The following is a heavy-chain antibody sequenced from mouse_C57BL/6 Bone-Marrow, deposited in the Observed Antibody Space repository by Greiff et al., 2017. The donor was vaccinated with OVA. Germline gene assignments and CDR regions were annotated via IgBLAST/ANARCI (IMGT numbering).Heavy chain of an antibody. CDR2: IDPETGGT. D-gene: IGHD2-4*01. Sequence: QVQLQQSGAELVRPGASVTLSCKASGYTFTDYEMHWVKQTPVHGLEWIGAIDPETGGTAYNQKFKGKAILTADKSSSTVYMELRSLTSEDSAVYYCTSRNDYDGYAMDYWGQGTSVTVSS. J-gene: IGHJ4*01. CDR3: TSRNDYDGYAMDY. V-gene: IGHV1-15*01. CDR1: GYTFTDYE.